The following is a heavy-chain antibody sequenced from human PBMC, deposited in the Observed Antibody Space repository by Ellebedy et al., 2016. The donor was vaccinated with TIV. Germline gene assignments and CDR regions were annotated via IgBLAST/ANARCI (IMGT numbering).Heavy chain of an antibody. CDR2: MKHDGSES. CDR1: GFTFSSYW. Sequence: GGPLRLSXAASGFTFSSYWMSWVRQAPGKGLEWVTSMKHDGSESYYVDSVKGRFTISRDNAKNSLYLQMNSLRAEDTAVYYCARASSGAYVFHFDYWGQGTLVTVSS. D-gene: IGHD6-19*01. CDR3: ARASSGAYVFHFDY. V-gene: IGHV3-7*01. J-gene: IGHJ4*02.